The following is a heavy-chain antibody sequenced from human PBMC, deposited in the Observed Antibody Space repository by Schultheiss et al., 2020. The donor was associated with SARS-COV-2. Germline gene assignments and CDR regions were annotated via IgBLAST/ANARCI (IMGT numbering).Heavy chain of an antibody. CDR3: ARDRRQWYYYYGMDV. CDR2: IYPGDSDT. V-gene: IGHV5-51*01. J-gene: IGHJ6*02. Sequence: GGSLRLSCKGSGYSFTSYWIGWVRQMPGKGLEWMGIIYPGDSDTRYSPSFQGQVTISADKSISTAYLQWSSLKASDTAMYYCARDRRQWYYYYGMDVWGQGTTVTVSS. D-gene: IGHD6-19*01. CDR1: GYSFTSYW.